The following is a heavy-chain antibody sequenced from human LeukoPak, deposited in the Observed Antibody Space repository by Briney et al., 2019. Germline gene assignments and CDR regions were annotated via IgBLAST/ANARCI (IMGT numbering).Heavy chain of an antibody. CDR2: INAANGNT. D-gene: IGHD5-18*01. Sequence: ASVKVSCKTSGFTFTTYTMHWVRQAPGQRLEWMGWINAANGNTQYSQKFQGRVTMTRDTSTSTVYMELSSLRSEDTAVYYCARERGYSYGFPSRSYYYGMDVWGQGTTVTVSS. CDR3: ARERGYSYGFPSRSYYYGMDV. CDR1: GFTFTTYT. J-gene: IGHJ6*02. V-gene: IGHV1-3*01.